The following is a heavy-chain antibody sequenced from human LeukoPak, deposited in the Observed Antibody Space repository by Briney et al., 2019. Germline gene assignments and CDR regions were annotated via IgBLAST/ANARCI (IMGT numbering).Heavy chain of an antibody. V-gene: IGHV5-51*01. CDR3: ARPANRGDAFDI. CDR2: IYPGDSDN. CDR1: GYSFTSYL. J-gene: IGHJ3*02. Sequence: GESLKISCKCSGYSFTSYLIGWVRQMPGEGLEWMGIIYPGDSDNRYSPSFQGQVTISADKSITTAYLQWSSLRASDTAMYYCARPANRGDAFDIWGQGTMVTVSS. D-gene: IGHD2/OR15-2a*01.